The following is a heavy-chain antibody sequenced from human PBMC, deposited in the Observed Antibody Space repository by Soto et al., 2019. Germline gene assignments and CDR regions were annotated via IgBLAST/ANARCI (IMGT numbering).Heavy chain of an antibody. D-gene: IGHD3-16*02. CDR1: GGSISSSSYY. J-gene: IGHJ4*02. V-gene: IGHV4-39*01. CDR3: ARHSTYYDYIWGSYRPRDFDY. CDR2: IYYSGST. Sequence: SETLSLPCTVSGGSISSSSYYWGWIRQPPGKGLECIGSIYYSGSTYYNPSLKSRVTISVDTSKNQSSLKLSSVTAADTAVYYCARHSTYYDYIWGSYRPRDFDYWAQGTLVTVSS.